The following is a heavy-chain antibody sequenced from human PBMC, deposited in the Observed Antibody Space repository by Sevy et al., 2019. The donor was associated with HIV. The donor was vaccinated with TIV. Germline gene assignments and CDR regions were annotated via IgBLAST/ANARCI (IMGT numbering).Heavy chain of an antibody. V-gene: IGHV3-30*18. J-gene: IGHJ4*02. CDR2: ISYDGSKT. D-gene: IGHD1-1*01. Sequence: GGSLRLSCAASGFTFSTYGMHWVRQAPGKGLEWVAVISYDGSKTYYADSMKGRFTISRDNSKNTLYLQMNSLRVEDTALYFCAKDGGWYNYAPSDYWGLGTLVTVSS. CDR3: AKDGGWYNYAPSDY. CDR1: GFTFSTYG.